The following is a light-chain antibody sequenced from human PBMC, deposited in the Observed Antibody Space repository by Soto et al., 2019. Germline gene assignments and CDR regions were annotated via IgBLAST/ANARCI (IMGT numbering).Light chain of an antibody. CDR3: QQYNNWGT. CDR2: GAS. Sequence: EIVMTQSPATLSVSPGERATLSCRASQSVSSNLAWYQQKPGQAPRLLIYGASTRATGIPARFSGSGSGTAFTLTISSLQYEDFAVYYCQQYNNWGTFGQGTKVEIK. CDR1: QSVSSN. V-gene: IGKV3-15*01. J-gene: IGKJ1*01.